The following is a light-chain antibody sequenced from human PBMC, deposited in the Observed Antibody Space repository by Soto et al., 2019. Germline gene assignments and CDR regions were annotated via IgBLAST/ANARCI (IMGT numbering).Light chain of an antibody. J-gene: IGKJ1*01. Sequence: DIQMTQSPSTLSASVGDRVTITCRASQSISSWSAWYQQKPGKAPKLLIYKASTLESGVPSRFSGSGSGTEFALTISSLQPDDFATYYCQQYNSYSPTWTFGQGTKVDIK. V-gene: IGKV1-5*03. CDR3: QQYNSYSPTWT. CDR1: QSISSW. CDR2: KAS.